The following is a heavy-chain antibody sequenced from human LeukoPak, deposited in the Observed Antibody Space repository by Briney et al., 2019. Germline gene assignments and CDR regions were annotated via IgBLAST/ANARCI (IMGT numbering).Heavy chain of an antibody. CDR2: ITHKPHGYTT. CDR1: GFTFRDLY. Sequence: GGSLRLSCAASGFTFRDLYMGWVRQAPGKGLEWVGRITHKPHGYTTKYATSLEGRFTISRDDSQNSLYLQINSLKTEDTAIYYCTRENYEKLDSWGQGTLVTVSS. J-gene: IGHJ4*02. D-gene: IGHD1-7*01. V-gene: IGHV3-72*01. CDR3: TRENYEKLDS.